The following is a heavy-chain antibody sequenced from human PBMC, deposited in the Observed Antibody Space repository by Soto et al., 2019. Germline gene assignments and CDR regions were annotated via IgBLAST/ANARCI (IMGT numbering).Heavy chain of an antibody. J-gene: IGHJ4*02. Sequence: EVQLVESGGGLVQPGGSLRRSCAASGFTFSSYSMNWVRQAPGKGLEWVSYISSSISTIYYADSVKGRFTNSRDNAKNSLYLQMNSLRDEDTAMYYGARVRYSVAGTGGLEYWGQGTLVTVSS. CDR2: ISSSISTI. D-gene: IGHD6-19*01. V-gene: IGHV3-48*02. CDR1: GFTFSSYS. CDR3: ARVRYSVAGTGGLEY.